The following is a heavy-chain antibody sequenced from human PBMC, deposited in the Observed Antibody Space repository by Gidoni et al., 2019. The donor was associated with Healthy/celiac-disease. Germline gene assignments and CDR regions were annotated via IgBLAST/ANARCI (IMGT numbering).Heavy chain of an antibody. CDR1: GGSFSGYY. CDR3: ARGYPYYYDSSGCFDY. CDR2: INHSGST. D-gene: IGHD3-22*01. V-gene: IGHV4-34*01. J-gene: IGHJ4*02. Sequence: QVQLQQWGAGRLKPSETLSLTCAVYGGSFSGYYWSWIRQPPGKGLELIGEINHSGSTNYNPSLKSRVTISVDTSKNQFSLKLSSVTAADTAVYYCARGYPYYYDSSGCFDYWGQGTLVTVSS.